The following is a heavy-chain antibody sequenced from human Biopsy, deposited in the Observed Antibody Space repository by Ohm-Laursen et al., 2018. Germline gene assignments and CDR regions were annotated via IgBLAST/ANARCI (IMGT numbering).Heavy chain of an antibody. CDR3: ARDAYGDYDTYY. CDR2: IYSSGRT. V-gene: IGHV4-4*07. Sequence: GTLSLTCTVSGGSISDYFWSWIRQPADKGLEYIGRIYSSGRTFYNPSLKSRVTMSVATSDHQFSLKLSSVTAADTAVYFCARDAYGDYDTYY. D-gene: IGHD4-17*01. CDR1: GGSISDYF. J-gene: IGHJ6*03.